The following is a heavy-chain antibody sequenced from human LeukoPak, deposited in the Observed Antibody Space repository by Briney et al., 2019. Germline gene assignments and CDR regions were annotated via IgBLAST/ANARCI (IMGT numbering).Heavy chain of an antibody. J-gene: IGHJ3*02. Sequence: SETLSLTCTVSGGSISTRNYYWGWIRQPPGRGLEWIGSVYSSGSIYYNPSLKSRVTISVDTSKNQFSLRLSSVTAADTAVYYCARSLYYYGSDSFDIWGQGTMVTVSS. CDR1: GGSISTRNYY. V-gene: IGHV4-39*07. CDR2: VYSSGSI. CDR3: ARSLYYYGSDSFDI. D-gene: IGHD3-10*01.